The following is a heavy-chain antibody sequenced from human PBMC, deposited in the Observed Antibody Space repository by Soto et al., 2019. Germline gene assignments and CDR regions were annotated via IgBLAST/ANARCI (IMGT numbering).Heavy chain of an antibody. V-gene: IGHV5-51*01. D-gene: IGHD5-18*01. CDR3: ARPVGDNYVPAY. CDR2: IYPGDSDT. Sequence: GESLKISCKGSGYIFTNYWIGWVRQMPGEGLEWMGIIYPGDSDTRYSPSFQGQVTISADKSISTAYLQWRSLKASDTAMYYCARPVGDNYVPAYWGQGTLVTVSS. CDR1: GYIFTNYW. J-gene: IGHJ4*02.